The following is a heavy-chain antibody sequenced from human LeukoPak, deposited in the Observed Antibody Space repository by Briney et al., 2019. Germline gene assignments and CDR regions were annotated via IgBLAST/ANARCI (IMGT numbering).Heavy chain of an antibody. CDR1: GGSFSGYY. CDR2: INHSGST. CDR3: ARVPYGSGSYYRYYYYGMDV. D-gene: IGHD3-10*01. J-gene: IGHJ6*04. Sequence: PSGTLSLTCAVYGGSFSGYYWSWIRQPPGKGLEWIGEINHSGSTNYNPSLKSRVTISVDTSKNQFSLKLSSVTAADTAVYYCARVPYGSGSYYRYYYYGMDVWGKGTTVTVSS. V-gene: IGHV4-34*01.